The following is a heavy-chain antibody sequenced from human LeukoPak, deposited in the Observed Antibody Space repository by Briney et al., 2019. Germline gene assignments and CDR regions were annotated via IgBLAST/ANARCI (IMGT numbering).Heavy chain of an antibody. CDR3: ARVWSGGRYFDY. CDR1: GYTFTSYY. CDR2: INPSGGST. D-gene: IGHD3-3*01. Sequence: ASVKVSCKASGYTFTSYYMHWVRQAPGQGLEWMGIINPSGGSTSYAQKFQGRVTMTRDTSISTAYMELSRLRSDDTAVYYCARVWSGGRYFDYWGQGTLVTVSS. J-gene: IGHJ4*02. V-gene: IGHV1-46*01.